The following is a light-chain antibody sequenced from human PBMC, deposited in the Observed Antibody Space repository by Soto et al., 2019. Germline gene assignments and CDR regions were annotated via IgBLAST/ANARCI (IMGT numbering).Light chain of an antibody. V-gene: IGLV2-14*01. CDR3: SSYTSTSTLYV. CDR2: EVS. J-gene: IGLJ1*01. CDR1: NSDIGTYNY. Sequence: QSALTQPASVSGSPGQSITISCTGSNSDIGTYNYVSRYQQLPGKAPKLVISEVSNRPSGISGRFSGSKSGNAASLTISGLQAEDEATYYCSSYTSTSTLYVFGPGTKVTVL.